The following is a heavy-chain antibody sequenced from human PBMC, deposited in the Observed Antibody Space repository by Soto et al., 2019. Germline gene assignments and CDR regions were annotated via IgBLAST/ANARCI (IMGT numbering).Heavy chain of an antibody. CDR3: ARVRGYYGSGSYSYMDV. D-gene: IGHD3-10*01. CDR1: GYTFTSYA. J-gene: IGHJ6*03. Sequence: QVQLVQSGAEVKKPGASVKVSCKASGYTFTSYAMHWVRQAPGQRLEWMGWINAGNGNTKYSQKFQGRVTITRDTSASTAYMELSSLRSEDTAVYYCARVRGYYGSGSYSYMDVWGKGTTVTVSS. CDR2: INAGNGNT. V-gene: IGHV1-3*01.